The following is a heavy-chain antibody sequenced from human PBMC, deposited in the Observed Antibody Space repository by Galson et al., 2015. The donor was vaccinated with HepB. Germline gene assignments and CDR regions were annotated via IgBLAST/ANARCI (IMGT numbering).Heavy chain of an antibody. J-gene: IGHJ4*02. CDR1: GYTFTSYY. CDR2: INPSGGST. CDR3: ARTSTGEAHFDY. V-gene: IGHV1-46*01. Sequence: SVKVSCKASGYTFTSYYMHWVRQAPGQGLEWMGIINPSGGSTSYAQRFQGRVTMTRDTSTSTVYMELSSLRSEDTAVYYCARTSTGEAHFDYWGQGTLVTVSS. D-gene: IGHD3-16*01.